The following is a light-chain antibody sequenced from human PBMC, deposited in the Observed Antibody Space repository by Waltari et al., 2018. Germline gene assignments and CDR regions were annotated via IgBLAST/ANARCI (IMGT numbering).Light chain of an antibody. J-gene: IGLJ6*01. CDR2: DNN. CDR1: SPNLGINY. Sequence: QSVLTQPPSVSAAPGPKVTISCSGSSPNLGINYVSWYQQLPGTAPKLLIYDNNKRPSGIPDRFSGSKSGTSATLGITGLQTGDEADYYCGTWDSSLSAGVFGSGTKVTVL. CDR3: GTWDSSLSAGV. V-gene: IGLV1-51*01.